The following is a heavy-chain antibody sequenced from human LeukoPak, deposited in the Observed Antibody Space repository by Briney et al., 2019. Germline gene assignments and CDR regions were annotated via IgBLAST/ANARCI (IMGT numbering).Heavy chain of an antibody. Sequence: PGGSLRLSCAASGFSINHYYMTWIRQTPGKGLDWVSVIYTGGSTNYGDSVKGRFTISRDNSKNTLYLQMNSLRADDTAIYYCARGQSYCGADCYSGWGQGTLVTVSS. J-gene: IGHJ4*02. D-gene: IGHD2-21*02. V-gene: IGHV3-66*01. CDR3: ARGQSYCGADCYSG. CDR2: IYTGGST. CDR1: GFSINHYY.